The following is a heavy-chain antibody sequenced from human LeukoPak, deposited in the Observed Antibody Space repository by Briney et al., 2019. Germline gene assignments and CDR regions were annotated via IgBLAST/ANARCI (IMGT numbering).Heavy chain of an antibody. CDR2: ISWNSGNI. CDR3: AKDKEAAAPYWYFDL. V-gene: IGHV3-9*01. Sequence: PGRSLRLSCAASGFTFDDYAMHWVRQAPGKGLEWVSGISWNSGNIGYADSVKGRFTISRDNAKNSLYLQMNSLRAEDTALYYCAKDKEAAAPYWYFDLWGRGTLVTVSS. D-gene: IGHD6-13*01. J-gene: IGHJ2*01. CDR1: GFTFDDYA.